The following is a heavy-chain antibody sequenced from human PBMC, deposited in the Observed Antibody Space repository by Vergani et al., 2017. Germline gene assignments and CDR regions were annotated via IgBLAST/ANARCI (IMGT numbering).Heavy chain of an antibody. Sequence: EVQLLESGGGLVQPGGSLRLSCAASGFTFSSYAMSWVRQAPGKGLEWVSAISGSGGSTYYADSVKGRFTISRDNSKNALYLQMKSLRAENTAVYYCAKRMCELLRNYSYYMDVWGKGTTVTVSS. J-gene: IGHJ6*03. CDR2: ISGSGGST. CDR1: GFTFSSYA. D-gene: IGHD1-26*01. V-gene: IGHV3-23*01. CDR3: AKRMCELLRNYSYYMDV.